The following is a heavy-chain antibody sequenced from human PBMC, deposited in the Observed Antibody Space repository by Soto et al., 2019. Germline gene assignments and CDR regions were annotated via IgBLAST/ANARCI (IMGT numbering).Heavy chain of an antibody. CDR1: GGSISTGHYY. J-gene: IGHJ3*01. D-gene: IGHD5-18*01. CDR2: IFYTGST. CDR3: ARYSAQAYAF. Sequence: PSETLSLTCTVSGGSISTGHYYWGWIRQPPGKGLEWIGSIFYTGSTYHNPSLKSRVTISVDTSKNQSSLKLNSVTAADTAVYYCARYSAQAYAFWGQGTMVTVSS. V-gene: IGHV4-39*01.